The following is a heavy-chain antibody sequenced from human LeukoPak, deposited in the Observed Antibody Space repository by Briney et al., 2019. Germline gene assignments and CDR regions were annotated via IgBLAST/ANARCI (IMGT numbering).Heavy chain of an antibody. J-gene: IGHJ4*02. Sequence: GGSLSLSCVASGFIFENYAMSWVRQAPGKGLEWVSAINWNAGSRGYADSVKGRFTISRDNAKNTLYLQMNSLRAEDTAFYYCAREERSGYIQSSRDYWGQGVLVSV. CDR2: INWNAGSR. V-gene: IGHV3-20*04. CDR3: AREERSGYIQSSRDY. CDR1: GFIFENYA. D-gene: IGHD3-22*01.